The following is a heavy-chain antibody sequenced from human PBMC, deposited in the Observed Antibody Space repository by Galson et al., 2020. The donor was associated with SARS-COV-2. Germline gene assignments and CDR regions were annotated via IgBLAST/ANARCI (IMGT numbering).Heavy chain of an antibody. CDR3: ARPRVGLSYWYFDL. V-gene: IGHV3-20*04. CDR1: GFTFDDYG. J-gene: IGHJ2*01. Sequence: GESLKISCAASGFTFDDYGMSWVRQAPGKGLEWVSGINWNGGSTGYADSVKGRFTISRDNAKNSLYLQMNSLRAEDTALYYCARPRVGLSYWYFDLWGRGTLVTVSS. CDR2: INWNGGST. D-gene: IGHD1-26*01.